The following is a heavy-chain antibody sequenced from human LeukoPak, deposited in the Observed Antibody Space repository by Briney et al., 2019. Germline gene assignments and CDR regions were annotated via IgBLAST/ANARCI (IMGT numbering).Heavy chain of an antibody. Sequence: SETLSLTCTVSSGSLSGHCLTWIRQTPAKGLEWIGYICTSGGTNHNPSLKSRVTISVDSYRNQFSLKLSSVTAADTAVYYWARFSDSYGGNPHWLVWYFDQWGQGTPVTVSS. CDR2: ICTSGGT. CDR3: ARFSDSYGGNPHWLVWYFDQ. V-gene: IGHV4-59*11. J-gene: IGHJ4*02. D-gene: IGHD4-23*01. CDR1: SGSLSGHC.